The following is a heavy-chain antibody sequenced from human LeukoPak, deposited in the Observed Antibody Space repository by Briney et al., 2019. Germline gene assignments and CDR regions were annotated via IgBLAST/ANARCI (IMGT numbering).Heavy chain of an antibody. D-gene: IGHD2-15*01. CDR3: AKATTAVVVVSATPRGYYFDY. CDR1: GFTFSSYS. J-gene: IGHJ4*02. V-gene: IGHV3-23*01. CDR2: ISGSGAST. Sequence: GGSLRLSCAASGFTFSSYSMNWVRQAPGKGPEWVSVISGSGASTYFVDSVKGRFTITRDNSKNTLYLQMNGLRADDTAVYYCAKATTAVVVVSATPRGYYFDYWGQGNLVTVSS.